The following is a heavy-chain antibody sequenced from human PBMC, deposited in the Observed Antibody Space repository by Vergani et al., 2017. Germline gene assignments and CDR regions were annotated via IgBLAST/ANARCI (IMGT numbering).Heavy chain of an antibody. Sequence: EVQLVESGAEVKKPGESLKISCKGSGYSFTSYWIGWVRQMPGKGLEWMGIIYPGDSDTRYSPSFQGQVTISADKSISTAYLQWSSLKASDTAMYYCAKDQTRIYDFWSGYYYDYWGQGTLVTVSS. CDR1: GYSFTSYW. D-gene: IGHD3-3*01. J-gene: IGHJ4*02. V-gene: IGHV5-51*03. CDR3: AKDQTRIYDFWSGYYYDY. CDR2: IYPGDSDT.